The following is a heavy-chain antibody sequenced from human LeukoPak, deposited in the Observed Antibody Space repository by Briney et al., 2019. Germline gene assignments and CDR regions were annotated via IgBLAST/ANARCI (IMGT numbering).Heavy chain of an antibody. D-gene: IGHD4-17*01. Sequence: SETLSLTCTVSGGSISSYYWSWIRQPPGKGLEWIGYIYYSGSTNYNPSLKSRVTISEDTSKNQFSLKLSSVTAADTAVYYCARSATVTTGYFDYWGQGTLVTVSS. CDR2: IYYSGST. J-gene: IGHJ4*02. CDR1: GGSISSYY. V-gene: IGHV4-59*12. CDR3: ARSATVTTGYFDY.